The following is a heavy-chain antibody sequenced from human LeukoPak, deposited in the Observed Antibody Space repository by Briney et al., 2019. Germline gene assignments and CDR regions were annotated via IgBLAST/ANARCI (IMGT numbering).Heavy chain of an antibody. CDR2: IRYDGSNT. V-gene: IGHV3-30*02. J-gene: IGHJ6*03. CDR1: GFIFSSYG. CDR3: ARDPKALYYYYYMDV. Sequence: GGSLRLSCAASGFIFSSYGMHWVRQAPGKGLEWVAFIRYDGSNTYYADSVKGRFTISRDNSKNTLYLQMNSLRAEDTTVYYCARDPKALYYYYYMDVWGKGTTVTVSS.